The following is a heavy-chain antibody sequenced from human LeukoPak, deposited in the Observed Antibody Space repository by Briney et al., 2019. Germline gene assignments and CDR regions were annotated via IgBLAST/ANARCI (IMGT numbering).Heavy chain of an antibody. Sequence: ASVKVSCTASGYTFTSYGISWVRQAPGQGLEWMGWISAYNGNTNYAQKLQGRVTMTTDTSTSTAYMELRSLRSDDTAVYYCARAPEWIQLWLVDYWGQGTLVTVSS. CDR2: ISAYNGNT. CDR1: GYTFTSYG. CDR3: ARAPEWIQLWLVDY. J-gene: IGHJ4*02. V-gene: IGHV1-18*01. D-gene: IGHD5-18*01.